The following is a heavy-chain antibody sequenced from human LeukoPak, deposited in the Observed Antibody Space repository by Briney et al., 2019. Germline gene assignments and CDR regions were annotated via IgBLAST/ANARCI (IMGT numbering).Heavy chain of an antibody. CDR2: ISGSGGST. Sequence: GGSLRLSCAASGFTFSSYAMSWVRQAPGKGLEWVSAISGSGGSTYYADSVKGRFTISRDNSKNTLYLQMNSLRAEDTAVYYCANLGPWGYSCGPYFDYWGQGALVTVSS. CDR3: ANLGPWGYSCGPYFDY. D-gene: IGHD5-18*01. CDR1: GFTFSSYA. V-gene: IGHV3-23*01. J-gene: IGHJ4*02.